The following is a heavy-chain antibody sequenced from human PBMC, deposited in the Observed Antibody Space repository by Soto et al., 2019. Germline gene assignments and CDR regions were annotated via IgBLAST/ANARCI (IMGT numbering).Heavy chain of an antibody. CDR3: AKSYASGAFDI. J-gene: IGHJ3*02. D-gene: IGHD4-17*01. V-gene: IGHV3-30*18. CDR1: GFTFSSYG. Sequence: QVQLVESGGGVVQPGRSLRLSCAASGFTFSSYGMHWIRQAPGKGLEWVAVISYDGSNKYYADSVKGRFTISRDNSKNTLYLQMNSLRAEDTAVYYCAKSYASGAFDIWGQGTMVTVSS. CDR2: ISYDGSNK.